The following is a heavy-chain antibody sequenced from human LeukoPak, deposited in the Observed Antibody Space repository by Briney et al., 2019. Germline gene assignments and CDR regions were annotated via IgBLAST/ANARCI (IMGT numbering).Heavy chain of an antibody. CDR3: ARHEYSNYLGVGVGMDV. CDR2: ISSSSSYI. CDR1: GFTLSSDR. J-gene: IGHJ6*02. D-gene: IGHD4-11*01. Sequence: GGALRLSCSAYGFTLSSDRMTSGRQAPGKGLEWVSSISSSSSYIYYADSVKGRFTISRDNAKNSLYLQMNSLRAEDTAVYYCARHEYSNYLGVGVGMDVWGQGTTVTVSS. V-gene: IGHV3-21*01.